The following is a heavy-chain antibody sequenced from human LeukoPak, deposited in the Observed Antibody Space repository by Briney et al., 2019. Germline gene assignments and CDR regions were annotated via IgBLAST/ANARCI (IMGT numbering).Heavy chain of an antibody. Sequence: ASVKVSCKASGYTFTGYYMHWVRQAPGQGLEWMGWINPNSGGTNYAQKFQGRVTMTRDTSISTAYMELSRLRSDDTAVYYCARDRPGDILTGYGGYWGQGTLVTVSS. D-gene: IGHD3-9*01. CDR1: GYTFTGYY. CDR3: ARDRPGDILTGYGGY. CDR2: INPNSGGT. V-gene: IGHV1-2*02. J-gene: IGHJ4*02.